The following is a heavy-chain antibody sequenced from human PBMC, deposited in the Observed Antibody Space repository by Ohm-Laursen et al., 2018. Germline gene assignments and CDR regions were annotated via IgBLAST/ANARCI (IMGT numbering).Heavy chain of an antibody. CDR2: IYYSGST. CDR1: DGSISSYY. J-gene: IGHJ5*02. CDR3: ARVSVLNWFDP. Sequence: SQTLSLTCTVSDGSISSYYWSWIRQPPGKGLEWIGNIYYSGSTNYNPSLKSRVTISVNTSKNQFSLKLSSVTAADTAVYYCARVSVLNWFDPWGQGTLVTVSS. V-gene: IGHV4-59*01.